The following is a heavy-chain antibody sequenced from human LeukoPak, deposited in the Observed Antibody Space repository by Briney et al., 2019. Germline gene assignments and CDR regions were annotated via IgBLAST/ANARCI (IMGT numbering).Heavy chain of an antibody. CDR1: GFTFSSYW. Sequence: GGSLRLSCAASGFTFSSYWMHWVRQAPGKGLVWVSRINSDGSSTSYADSVKGRFTISRDNAKNTLYLQMNSLRAEDTAVYYCARVKGSGWYDYWGQGTLVTVSS. D-gene: IGHD6-19*01. V-gene: IGHV3-74*01. CDR2: INSDGSST. J-gene: IGHJ4*02. CDR3: ARVKGSGWYDY.